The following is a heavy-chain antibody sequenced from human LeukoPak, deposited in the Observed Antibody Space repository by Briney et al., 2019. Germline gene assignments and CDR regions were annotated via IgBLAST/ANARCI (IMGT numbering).Heavy chain of an antibody. Sequence: ASVKVSCKTSGYTFINYYMHWVRQAPGQGPEWMGVINPSADNTFYAQKFQGRVTMTRDTSTSTVYMELSSLRSDDTAVYYCARDSSGIEVSPRPDYWGQGTLVTVSS. J-gene: IGHJ4*02. D-gene: IGHD3-10*01. CDR1: GYTFINYY. V-gene: IGHV1-46*01. CDR2: INPSADNT. CDR3: ARDSSGIEVSPRPDY.